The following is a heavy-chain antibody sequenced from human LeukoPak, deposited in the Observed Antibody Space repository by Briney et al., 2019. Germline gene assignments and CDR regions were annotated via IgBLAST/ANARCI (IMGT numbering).Heavy chain of an antibody. CDR3: AKDMVRMVRGVIGAFDI. Sequence: GGSLRLSCAASGFTFDDYGMSWVRQAPGKGLEWVSGINWNGGSTGYADSVKGRFTISRDNAKNSLYLQMNSLRAEDTALYYCAKDMVRMVRGVIGAFDIWGQGTMVTVSS. V-gene: IGHV3-20*04. CDR2: INWNGGST. D-gene: IGHD3-10*01. J-gene: IGHJ3*02. CDR1: GFTFDDYG.